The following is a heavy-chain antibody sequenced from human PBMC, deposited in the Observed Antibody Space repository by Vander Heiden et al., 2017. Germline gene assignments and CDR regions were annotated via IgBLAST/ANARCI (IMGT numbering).Heavy chain of an antibody. CDR2: IYVGDSDT. CDR3: ARRSGTHGPYDF. Sequence: EVQLVQSGAEVKKPGESLTISCMGSGYHFPNYWIAWVRQMPGKGLEWMGVIYVGDSDTRYSPSFQGQVTISVDRSINTAYLQWSSLKASDTAMYFCARRSGTHGPYDFWGQGTPVTVSS. J-gene: IGHJ4*02. V-gene: IGHV5-51*01. D-gene: IGHD1-26*01. CDR1: GYHFPNYW.